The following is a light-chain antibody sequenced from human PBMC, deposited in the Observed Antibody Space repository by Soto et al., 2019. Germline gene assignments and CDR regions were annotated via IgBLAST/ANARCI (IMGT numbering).Light chain of an antibody. Sequence: QSALTQPASVSGSPGQSITISCTGTSSDVGSYNLVSWYQQHPGKAPKLLIYEGSKRPSWVSNRFSGSESGSTASLTVSGLQAEDEADYYCSSYAGDTTSDVVFGGGTKLTVL. CDR3: SSYAGDTTSDVV. J-gene: IGLJ2*01. CDR2: EGS. V-gene: IGLV2-23*01. CDR1: SSDVGSYNL.